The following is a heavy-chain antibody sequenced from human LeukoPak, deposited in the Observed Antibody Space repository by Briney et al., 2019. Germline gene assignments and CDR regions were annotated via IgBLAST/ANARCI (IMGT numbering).Heavy chain of an antibody. Sequence: GRSLRLSCAASGFTFSSYARHWVRQAPGKGLEWVAVISYDGSNKYYADSVKGRFTISRDNSKNTLYLQMNSLRAEDTAVYYCASISGDRDYWGQGTLVTVSS. V-gene: IGHV3-30-3*01. J-gene: IGHJ4*02. D-gene: IGHD4-17*01. CDR3: ASISGDRDY. CDR1: GFTFSSYA. CDR2: ISYDGSNK.